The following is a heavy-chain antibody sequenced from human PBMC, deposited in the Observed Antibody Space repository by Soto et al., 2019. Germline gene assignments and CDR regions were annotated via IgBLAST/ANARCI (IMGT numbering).Heavy chain of an antibody. CDR3: ARGSPRGDYEGYFDY. D-gene: IGHD4-17*01. Sequence: QVQLVESGGGVVQPGRSLRLSCAATGFTYSSYAMHWVRQAPGKGLEWVAVISYDGSNKYYADSVKGRFTISRDNSKNTLYLQMNSLRAEYTAVYYCARGSPRGDYEGYFDYWGQGTLVTVSS. V-gene: IGHV3-30-3*01. CDR1: GFTYSSYA. CDR2: ISYDGSNK. J-gene: IGHJ4*02.